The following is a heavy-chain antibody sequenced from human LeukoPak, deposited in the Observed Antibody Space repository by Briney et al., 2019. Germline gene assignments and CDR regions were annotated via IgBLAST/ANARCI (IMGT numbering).Heavy chain of an antibody. D-gene: IGHD3-16*01. Sequence: PGGSLRLSCAASGFTFSSCGMTWVRQAPGKGLEWVSSISGSDDGTYYADSVKGRFTISRDNAKNSLYLQMSNLRAEDTAVYFCARGGGLDVWGQGATVTVSS. CDR1: GFTFSSCG. CDR3: ARGGGLDV. V-gene: IGHV3-23*01. J-gene: IGHJ6*02. CDR2: ISGSDDGT.